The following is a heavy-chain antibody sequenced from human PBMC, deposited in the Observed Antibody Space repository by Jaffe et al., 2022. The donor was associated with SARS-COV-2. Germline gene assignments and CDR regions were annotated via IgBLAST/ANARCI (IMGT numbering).Heavy chain of an antibody. CDR3: ARDGFREYDFWSGLGRSPSGGMDV. CDR1: GGTFSSYT. CDR2: IIPILGIA. Sequence: QVQLVQSGAEVKKPGSSVKVSCKASGGTFSSYTISWVRQAPGQGLEWMGRIIPILGIANYAQKFQGRVTITADKSTSTAYMELSSLRSEDTAVYYCARDGFREYDFWSGLGRSPSGGMDVWGQGTTVTVSS. J-gene: IGHJ6*02. V-gene: IGHV1-69*08. D-gene: IGHD3-3*01.